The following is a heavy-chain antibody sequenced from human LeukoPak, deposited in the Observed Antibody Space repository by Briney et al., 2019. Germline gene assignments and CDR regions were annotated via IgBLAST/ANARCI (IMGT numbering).Heavy chain of an antibody. CDR3: ARQLGYCSDGSCHFDS. Sequence: GGSLRLSCAASGFTFSNYAMSWVRQAPGRGLEWVAAIRGGGGSAYYADSVKGRFTISRDNSQNTLHLQMNSLRAEDTAVYHCARQLGYCSDGSCHFDSWGQGTLVTVSS. CDR1: GFTFSNYA. J-gene: IGHJ4*02. CDR2: IRGGGGSA. V-gene: IGHV3-23*01. D-gene: IGHD2-15*01.